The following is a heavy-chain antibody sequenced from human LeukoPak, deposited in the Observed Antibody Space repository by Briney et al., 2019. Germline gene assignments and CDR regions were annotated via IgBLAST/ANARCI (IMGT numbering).Heavy chain of an antibody. D-gene: IGHD3-22*01. CDR1: GFTFSSWG. CDR2: MRGRGGST. J-gene: IGHJ4*02. CDR3: AKDSTHYRVWDDYDRRGLHY. Sequence: GGSLRLSCAASGFTFSSWGVSGLPRSRGEGREGVSAMRGRGGSTYYADSVKGRFTIYSDNSTHTLYLKINSLRAEDTAVYYCAKDSTHYRVWDDYDRRGLHYWGQGPLVTVS. V-gene: IGHV3-23*01.